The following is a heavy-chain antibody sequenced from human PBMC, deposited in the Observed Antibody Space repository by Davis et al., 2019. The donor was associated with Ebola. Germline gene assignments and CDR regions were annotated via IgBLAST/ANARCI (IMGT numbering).Heavy chain of an antibody. CDR1: RFTFSSCG. CDR3: ARIPYFYGVDV. V-gene: IGHV3-33*01. Sequence: GESLKISCAASRFTFSSCGMHWVRQAPGKGLEWVAVIWYNGSNKYYADSVKGRFTISRDNSKNTLYLQMNSLRDEDTAVYYCARIPYFYGVDVWGQGTTVTVSS. J-gene: IGHJ6*02. CDR2: IWYNGSNK.